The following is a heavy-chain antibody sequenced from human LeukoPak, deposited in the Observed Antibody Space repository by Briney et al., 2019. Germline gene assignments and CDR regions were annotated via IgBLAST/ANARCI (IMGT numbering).Heavy chain of an antibody. CDR3: AKDGDIAASFYYYYYMDV. V-gene: IGHV3-30*18. D-gene: IGHD6-13*01. CDR1: GFTFSSYG. CDR2: ISYDGSNK. Sequence: PGGSLRLSCAASGFTFSSYGMHWVRQASGKGLEWVAVISYDGSNKYYADSVKGRFTISRDNSKNTLYLQMNSLRAEDTAVYYCAKDGDIAASFYYYYYMDVWGKGTTVTVSS. J-gene: IGHJ6*03.